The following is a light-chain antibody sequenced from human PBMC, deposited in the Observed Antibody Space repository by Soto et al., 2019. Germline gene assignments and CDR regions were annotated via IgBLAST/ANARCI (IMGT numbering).Light chain of an antibody. CDR1: EGMKTY. CDR2: AAS. Sequence: DVQMTQSPSSLSASVGDRVTITCRACEGMKTYLKWYQQKPGKAPKLLIYAASSLQSGVPARFSGSGAETEFTLTISSLQAEDSAVYFCQQYNNWPTWTFGQGTKVDIK. J-gene: IGKJ1*01. CDR3: QQYNNWPTWT. V-gene: IGKV1-39*01.